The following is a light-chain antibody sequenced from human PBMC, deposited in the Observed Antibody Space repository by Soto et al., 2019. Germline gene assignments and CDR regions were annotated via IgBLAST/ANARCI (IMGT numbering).Light chain of an antibody. Sequence: DIQMHQSADTLSGSVEDRVTITCRASQTISSWLAWYQQKPGKASKLLIYKASTLKSGVPSRFSGSGSGTEFTLTISSLQPDDFATYYCQHYNSYSEAFGQGGKVAIK. J-gene: IGKJ1*01. CDR1: QTISSW. CDR3: QHYNSYSEA. CDR2: KAS. V-gene: IGKV1-5*03.